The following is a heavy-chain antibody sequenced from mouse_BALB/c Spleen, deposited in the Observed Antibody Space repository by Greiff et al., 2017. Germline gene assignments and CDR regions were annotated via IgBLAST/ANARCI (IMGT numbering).Heavy chain of an antibody. CDR1: GFTFSDFY. D-gene: IGHD4-1*01. Sequence: EVKVVESGGGLVQPGGSLRLSCATSGFTFSDFYMEWVRQPPGKRLEWIAASRNKANDYTTEYSASVKGRFIVSRDTSQSILYLQMNALRAEDTAIYYCARASNWERFAYWGQGTLVTVSA. V-gene: IGHV7-1*02. CDR3: ARASNWERFAY. J-gene: IGHJ3*01. CDR2: SRNKANDYTT.